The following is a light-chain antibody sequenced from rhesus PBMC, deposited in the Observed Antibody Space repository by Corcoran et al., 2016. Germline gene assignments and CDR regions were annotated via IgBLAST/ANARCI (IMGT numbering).Light chain of an antibody. CDR2: YAS. CDR3: QQYTNSPLT. J-gene: IGKJ4*01. Sequence: DIQMTQSPSSLSASVGDRVTITCRASQDINNYLSWYQQKPGKAPKPLFYYASNLEKGVPSRLSGSRSGTDYTLTIRRLQPEDIATYFCQQYTNSPLTFGGWAKVEI. V-gene: IGKV1-66*01. CDR1: QDINNY.